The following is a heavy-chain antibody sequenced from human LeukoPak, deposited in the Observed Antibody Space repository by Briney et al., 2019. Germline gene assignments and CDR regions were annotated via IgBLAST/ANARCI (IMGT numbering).Heavy chain of an antibody. CDR3: AAEIYGGNTDCCTFDF. J-gene: IGHJ3*01. Sequence: SVKVSCKTSGFTFSRSAVQWVRQARGQCLEWIGWIGVGGGNTNYAQRFQDRVTITRDMSTRTAYMELSSLRSEDTAVYYCAAEIYGGNTDCCTFDFWGPGTPVTVSS. V-gene: IGHV1-58*01. D-gene: IGHD4-23*01. CDR1: GFTFSRSA. CDR2: IGVGGGNT.